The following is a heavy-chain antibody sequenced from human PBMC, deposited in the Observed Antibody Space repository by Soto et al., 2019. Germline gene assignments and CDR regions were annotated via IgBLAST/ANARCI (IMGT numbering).Heavy chain of an antibody. D-gene: IGHD3-22*01. Sequence: PGGSLRLSRAASGFTFRNYGMNWVRQAPGKGLEWVSYIGIGSSTTYYADSVKGRFTISRDNAKNSLYLQMNSLRAEDTAVYYCARDQLYYNDISGRPLNAFDVWGQGTMVTVSS. J-gene: IGHJ3*01. CDR3: ARDQLYYNDISGRPLNAFDV. CDR2: IGIGSSTT. V-gene: IGHV3-48*01. CDR1: GFTFRNYG.